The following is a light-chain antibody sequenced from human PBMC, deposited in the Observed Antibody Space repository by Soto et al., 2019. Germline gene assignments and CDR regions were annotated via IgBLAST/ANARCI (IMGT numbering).Light chain of an antibody. Sequence: QAVVTQPPSASGTPGQRVTISCSGSSSNIGTNTVIWYQQLPGAAPKLLIYSDNQRPSGVPDRFSCSKSGTSASLAISGLQSEDEADYYCAAWDVSLVVFGGGTKLTVL. CDR3: AAWDVSLVV. CDR2: SDN. V-gene: IGLV1-44*01. CDR1: SSNIGTNT. J-gene: IGLJ2*01.